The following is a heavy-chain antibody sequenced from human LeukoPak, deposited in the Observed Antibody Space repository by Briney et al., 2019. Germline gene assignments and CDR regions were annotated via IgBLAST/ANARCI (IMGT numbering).Heavy chain of an antibody. J-gene: IGHJ5*02. Sequence: SETLSLTCAVSGDSISSSDSYWAWIRQPPGTGLQWLGSIYYSGTTYYKASLKGRLTISVDTSQNHFSLKLTSVTAADTAVYFCARLKRISIFGVIITPFGPWGQGTLVSVSS. CDR2: IYYSGTT. CDR1: GDSISSSDSY. D-gene: IGHD3-3*01. CDR3: ARLKRISIFGVIITPFGP. V-gene: IGHV4-39*02.